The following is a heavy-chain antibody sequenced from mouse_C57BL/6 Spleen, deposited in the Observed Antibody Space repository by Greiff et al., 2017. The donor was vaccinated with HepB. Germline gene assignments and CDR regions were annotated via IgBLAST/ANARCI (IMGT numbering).Heavy chain of an antibody. V-gene: IGHV1-42*01. CDR1: GYSFTGYY. CDR2: INPSTGGT. J-gene: IGHJ4*01. Sequence: VQLQQSGPELVKPGASVKISCKASGYSFTGYYMNWVKQSPEKSLEWIGEINPSTGGTTYNQKFKAKATLTVDKSSSTAYMQLKSLTSEDSAVYYCARREGYYPHYAVDYWGQGTSVTASS. D-gene: IGHD2-3*01. CDR3: ARREGYYPHYAVDY.